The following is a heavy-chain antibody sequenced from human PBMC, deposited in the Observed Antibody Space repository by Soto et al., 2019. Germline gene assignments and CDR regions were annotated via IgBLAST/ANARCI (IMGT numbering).Heavy chain of an antibody. CDR3: AHKGGRGAAMDV. CDR2: IYWDDDE. V-gene: IGHV2-5*02. D-gene: IGHD2-15*01. Sequence: QITLKESGPTLVKPTQTLTLTCTFSGFSLSTSAEGVAWIRQPPGKALEWLALIYWDDDERYSSFLKSRLTIXKAXSKNQVVLTMTNMDPVDTATYFCAHKGGRGAAMDVWGQGTTVTVSS. CDR1: GFSLSTSAEG. J-gene: IGHJ6*02.